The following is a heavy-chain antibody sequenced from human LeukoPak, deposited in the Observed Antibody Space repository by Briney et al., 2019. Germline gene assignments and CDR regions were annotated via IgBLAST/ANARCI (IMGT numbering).Heavy chain of an antibody. V-gene: IGHV1-24*01. CDR1: GYTLTELS. D-gene: IGHD2-21*02. J-gene: IGHJ5*02. Sequence: ASVKVSCKVSGYTLTELSMHWVRQAPGKGLEWMGGFDPEDGETIYAQKFQGRLTMTEDTSTDTAYMELSSLRSEDTAVYYCASLVTAIRGVDWFDPWGQGTLVTVSS. CDR2: FDPEDGET. CDR3: ASLVTAIRGVDWFDP.